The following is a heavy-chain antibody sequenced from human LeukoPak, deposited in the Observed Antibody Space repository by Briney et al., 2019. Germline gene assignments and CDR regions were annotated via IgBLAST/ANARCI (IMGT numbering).Heavy chain of an antibody. CDR3: ARLAGYSSSWALIYYFYGMDV. J-gene: IGHJ6*02. CDR2: INHSGST. Sequence: SETLSLTCAVYGGSFSGYYWSWIRQPPGKGLEWIGEINHSGSTNHNPSLKSRVTISVDTSKNQFSLKLSSVTAADTAVYYCARLAGYSSSWALIYYFYGMDVWGQGTTVTVSS. V-gene: IGHV4-34*01. CDR1: GGSFSGYY. D-gene: IGHD6-13*01.